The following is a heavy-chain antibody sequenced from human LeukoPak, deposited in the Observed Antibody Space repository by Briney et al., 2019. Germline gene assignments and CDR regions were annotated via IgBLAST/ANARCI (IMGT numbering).Heavy chain of an antibody. J-gene: IGHJ4*02. CDR2: IRTDDGDT. CDR3: ARGLFGNYGRVSYTEFDF. V-gene: IGHV1-18*01. D-gene: IGHD4-17*01. CDR1: GYTFTSYD. Sequence: ASVKVSCKASGYTFTSYDINWVRQATGQGLEWMGWIRTDDGDTHYAEKLQGRVSMTADTSTSTAYMELRSLRSDDTAVYYCARGLFGNYGRVSYTEFDFWGQGTLVTVSS.